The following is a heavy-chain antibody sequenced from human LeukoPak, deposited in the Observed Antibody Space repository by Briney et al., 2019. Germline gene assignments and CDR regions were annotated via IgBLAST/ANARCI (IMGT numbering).Heavy chain of an antibody. D-gene: IGHD3-10*01. CDR3: ARVPGAITMVRGVIPGDY. CDR2: INPNSGGT. CDR1: GYTFTGYY. V-gene: IGHV1-2*02. Sequence: ASVKVSCKASGYTFTGYYMHWVRQAPGQGLEWMEWINPNSGGTNYAQKFQGRVTMTRDTSISTAYMKLSRLRSDDTAVHYCARVPGAITMVRGVIPGDYWGQGTLVTVSS. J-gene: IGHJ4*02.